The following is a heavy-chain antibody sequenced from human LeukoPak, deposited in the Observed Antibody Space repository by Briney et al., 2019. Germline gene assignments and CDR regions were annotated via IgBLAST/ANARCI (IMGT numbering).Heavy chain of an antibody. CDR2: IIPILGIA. Sequence: SVKVSCKASGGSFSSFVITWVRQAPGQGLEWMGRIIPILGIANYAQKFQGRVTITTDESTSTAYMELSSLRSEDTAVYYCASSWGLRGPGEYWGQGTLVTVSS. V-gene: IGHV1-69*04. CDR1: GGSFSSFV. CDR3: ASSWGLRGPGEY. J-gene: IGHJ4*02. D-gene: IGHD4-17*01.